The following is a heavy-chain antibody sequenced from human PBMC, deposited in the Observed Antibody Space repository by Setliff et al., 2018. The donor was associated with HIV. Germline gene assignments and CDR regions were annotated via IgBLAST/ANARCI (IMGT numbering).Heavy chain of an antibody. CDR2: IYKNGNT. D-gene: IGHD6-13*01. CDR3: AARKLSAAAFDY. CDR1: GDSISAYY. V-gene: IGHV4-4*09. J-gene: IGHJ4*02. Sequence: SETLSLTCSVSGDSISAYYWTWIRQSPGKGLEWIGWIYKNGNTNYNPSRTSRLTISVDTSKNQFSLKLSSVTAADTDVYYCAARKLSAAAFDYWGQGSLVTVSS.